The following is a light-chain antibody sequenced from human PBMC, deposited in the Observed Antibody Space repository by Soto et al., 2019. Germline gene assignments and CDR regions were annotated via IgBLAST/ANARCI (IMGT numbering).Light chain of an antibody. V-gene: IGKV3-11*01. CDR1: QSVAANY. Sequence: EIVLTQSPGTLSLSPGERATLSCRAIQSVAANYLAWYQQKPGQAPRLLIYDASNRATGIPARFSGSGSGTDFTLTISSLEPEDFAVYYCQQRSNWPFITFGQGTRLEIK. CDR2: DAS. J-gene: IGKJ5*01. CDR3: QQRSNWPFIT.